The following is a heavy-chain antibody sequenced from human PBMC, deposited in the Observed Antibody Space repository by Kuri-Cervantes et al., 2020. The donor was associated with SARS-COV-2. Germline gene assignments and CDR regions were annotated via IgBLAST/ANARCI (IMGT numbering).Heavy chain of an antibody. CDR1: GGSFSGYY. J-gene: IGHJ3*02. CDR3: ARGTAPRLDAFDI. Sequence: SQTLPLTCAVYGGSFSGYYWSWIRQPPGKGLEWIGEINHSGSTNYNPSLKSRVTISVDTSKNQFSLKLSSVTAADTAVYYCARGTAPRLDAFDIWGQGTMVTVSS. CDR2: INHSGST. V-gene: IGHV4-34*01. D-gene: IGHD6-25*01.